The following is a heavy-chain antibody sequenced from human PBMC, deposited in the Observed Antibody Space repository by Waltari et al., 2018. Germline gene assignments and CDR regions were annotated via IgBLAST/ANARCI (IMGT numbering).Heavy chain of an antibody. V-gene: IGHV4-4*02. J-gene: IGHJ4*02. Sequence: QVQLQQSGPGLVKPSESLSFTCVVSVDSMTGTDLWNWVRQSPGKGLEWIGQIHGSGRTNFNPSLESRLTMSIDTSKKQFSMKMSSATAADTAVYYCARDRGRGLYLDSWGQGILVTVTS. D-gene: IGHD3-10*01. CDR1: VDSMTGTDL. CDR3: ARDRGRGLYLDS. CDR2: IHGSGRT.